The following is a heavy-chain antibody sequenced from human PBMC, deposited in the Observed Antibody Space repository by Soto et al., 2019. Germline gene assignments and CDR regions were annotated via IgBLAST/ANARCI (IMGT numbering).Heavy chain of an antibody. CDR1: GGTFNTYS. CDR3: ASANPQYVYVDS. V-gene: IGHV1-69*02. D-gene: IGHD1-20*01. Sequence: QVQLVQSGAEVKRPGSSVKVSCRTSGGTFNTYSISWVRQAPGQGLEWMGRITPIIDIPTYAQNFQGRVSISADKSTSTAYMQLTNLRFEDTAMYFCASANPQYVYVDSWGQGTLVTVSS. CDR2: ITPIIDIP. J-gene: IGHJ4*02.